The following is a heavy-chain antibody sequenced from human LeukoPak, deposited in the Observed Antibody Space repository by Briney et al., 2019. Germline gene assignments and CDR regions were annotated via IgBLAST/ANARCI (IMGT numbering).Heavy chain of an antibody. V-gene: IGHV1-2*02. D-gene: IGHD3-10*01. CDR1: GYTFTGYY. CDR2: INPNSGGT. J-gene: IGHJ3*02. CDR3: AREERITMVRGVIGDI. Sequence: ASVKVSCKASGYTFTGYYMHWVRQAPGQGLEWMGWINPNSGGTNYAQKFQGRVTMTRDTSISTAYMELSRLRSDDTAVYYCAREERITMVRGVIGDIWAQGTMVTVSS.